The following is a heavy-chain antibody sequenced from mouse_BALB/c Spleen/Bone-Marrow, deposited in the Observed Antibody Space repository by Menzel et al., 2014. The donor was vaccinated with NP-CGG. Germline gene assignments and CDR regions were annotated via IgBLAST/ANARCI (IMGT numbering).Heavy chain of an antibody. V-gene: IGHV14-3*02. CDR2: IDPANGNT. D-gene: IGHD4-1*01. CDR3: ARWEYYAMDY. J-gene: IGHJ4*01. CDR1: SFNIKDTY. Sequence: VELQQSGPEPVKPGASVKLSSTSSSFNIKDTYMHWVKQRPEQGLEWIGRIDPANGNTKYDPKFQGKATIPADPSSNTAYLQLSSLTSEDTAVYYCARWEYYAMDYLSHGTSATI.